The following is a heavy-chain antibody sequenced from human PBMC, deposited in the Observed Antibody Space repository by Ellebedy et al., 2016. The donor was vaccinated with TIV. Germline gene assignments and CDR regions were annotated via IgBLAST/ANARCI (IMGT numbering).Heavy chain of an antibody. CDR2: IYYSGST. J-gene: IGHJ4*02. V-gene: IGHV4-59*01. D-gene: IGHD2-2*01. CDR1: GGSISSYY. Sequence: MPSETLSLTCTVSGGSISSYYWSRIRQPPGKGLEWIGYIYYSGSTNYNPSLKSRVTISVDTSKNQFSLKLSSVTAADTAVYYCARDLGYRTSSWYFDYWGQGTLVTVSS. CDR3: ARDLGYRTSSWYFDY.